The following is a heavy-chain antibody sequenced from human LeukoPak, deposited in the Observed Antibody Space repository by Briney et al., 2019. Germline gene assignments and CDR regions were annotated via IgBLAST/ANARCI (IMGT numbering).Heavy chain of an antibody. CDR3: ARVDGSSGWPGRYYYYGMDV. J-gene: IGHJ6*02. Sequence: GGSLRLSCAASGFTVSSNYMSWVRQAPGKGLEWVSVIYSGGSIYYADSVKGRFTISRDNSKSTLYLQMNSLRAEDTAVYYCARVDGSSGWPGRYYYYGMDVWGQGTTVTVSS. V-gene: IGHV3-53*01. D-gene: IGHD6-19*01. CDR1: GFTVSSNY. CDR2: IYSGGSI.